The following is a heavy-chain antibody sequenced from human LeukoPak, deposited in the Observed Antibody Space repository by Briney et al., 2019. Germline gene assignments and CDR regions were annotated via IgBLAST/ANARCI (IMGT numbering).Heavy chain of an antibody. D-gene: IGHD6-19*01. CDR1: GYTFTGYY. Sequence: ASVKVSCKASGYTFTGYYMHWVRQAPGQGLEWMGWINPNSGGTNYAQKFQGRVTMTRDASISTAYMELSRPRSDDTAVYYCARDPRGYSSGWYSGAFDIWGQGTMVTVSS. V-gene: IGHV1-2*02. J-gene: IGHJ3*02. CDR3: ARDPRGYSSGWYSGAFDI. CDR2: INPNSGGT.